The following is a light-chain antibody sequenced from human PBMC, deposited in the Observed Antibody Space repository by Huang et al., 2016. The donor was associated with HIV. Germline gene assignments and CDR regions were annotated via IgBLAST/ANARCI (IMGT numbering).Light chain of an antibody. CDR1: QTISSNY. CDR2: VTA. J-gene: IGKJ2*01. CDR3: QQYGNSPPYT. Sequence: EVVLTQSPGTLSLSPGERATLSCRASQTISSNYFAWYQQKPGQGPRLLIYVTANKATGIPDRFIGSGSGTDCTLTISRLEPEDFAVYYCQQYGNSPPYTFGQGTTLDIK. V-gene: IGKV3-20*01.